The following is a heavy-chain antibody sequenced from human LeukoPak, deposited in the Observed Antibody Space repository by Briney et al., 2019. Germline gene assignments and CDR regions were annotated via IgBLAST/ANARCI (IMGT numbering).Heavy chain of an antibody. CDR3: ALGSAFPY. V-gene: IGHV4-34*01. Sequence: NTSETLSLTCAVYGGPFSGDFWSWIRQSPGKGLEWIGEINHGGSTTYNPSLQSRVTMSVDTSTNQISLKMTSVTAADTAVYYCALGSAFPYWGQGILVTVSS. J-gene: IGHJ4*02. CDR1: GGPFSGDF. CDR2: INHGGST. D-gene: IGHD3-16*01.